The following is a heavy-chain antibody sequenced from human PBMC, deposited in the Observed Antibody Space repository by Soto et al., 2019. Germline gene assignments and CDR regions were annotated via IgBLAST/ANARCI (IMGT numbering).Heavy chain of an antibody. J-gene: IGHJ5*02. CDR3: ARDALGYNYGCFDL. CDR1: AYTLTELF. D-gene: IGHD5-12*01. CDR2: FDPEDGET. Sequence: SGRVSCKGSAYTLTELFMHWVRQVLGKGLEWMGGFDPEDGETIYAQKFQGRVTITRDTSASTAYMELSSLRSEDTAVYYCARDALGYNYGCFDLWGQGTLVTVSS. V-gene: IGHV1-24*01.